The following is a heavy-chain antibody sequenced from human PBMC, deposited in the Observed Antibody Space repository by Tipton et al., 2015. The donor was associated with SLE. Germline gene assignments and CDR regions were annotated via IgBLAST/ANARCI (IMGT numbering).Heavy chain of an antibody. CDR1: GYSISSGYY. CDR2: IYQSGSS. CDR3: ARDWDSGSTWDY. Sequence: TLSLTCTVSGYSISSGYYWGWIRKPPGKGLEWIGSIYQSGSSYCNPSLRSRVTISVDTSKNQFSLNLSSVTAADTAVYYCARDWDSGSTWDYWGQGTLVTVSS. D-gene: IGHD1-26*01. J-gene: IGHJ4*02. V-gene: IGHV4-38-2*02.